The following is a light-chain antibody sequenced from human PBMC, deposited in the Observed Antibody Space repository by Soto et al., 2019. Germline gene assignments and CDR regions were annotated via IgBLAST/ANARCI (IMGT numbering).Light chain of an antibody. CDR2: LGS. CDR1: QSLLHSNGYNY. J-gene: IGKJ4*01. CDR3: MEALQTRLT. V-gene: IGKV2-28*01. Sequence: DIVMTQSPLSLSVTPGEPASISCRSSQSLLHSNGYNYLDWYLQKPGQSPQLLINLGSYRASGVPDRFSGSGSGTDFTLKISRVEAEDVGVYYCMEALQTRLTFGGGTWVEIK.